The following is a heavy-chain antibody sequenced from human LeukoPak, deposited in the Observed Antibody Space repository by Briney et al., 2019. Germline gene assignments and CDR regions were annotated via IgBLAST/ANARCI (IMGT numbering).Heavy chain of an antibody. CDR1: GFTFSNYA. CDR2: VSGSGTHT. D-gene: IGHD2-21*02. V-gene: IGHV3-23*01. Sequence: PGLSLRLSCAATGFTFSNYAMAWVRQAPGKGLEWISAVSGSGTHTYYADSVKGRFIVSRDNSKSTLYLQMDSLRAEDTAVYYCAKDRVAWVTLGFCFAYWGQGSLVTVSS. CDR3: AKDRVAWVTLGFCFAY. J-gene: IGHJ4*02.